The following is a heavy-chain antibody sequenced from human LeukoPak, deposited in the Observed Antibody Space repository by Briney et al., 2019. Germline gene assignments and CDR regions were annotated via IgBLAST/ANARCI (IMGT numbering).Heavy chain of an antibody. V-gene: IGHV3-30-3*01. Sequence: PGGSLRLSCATSGFTFSMSAMHWVRLAPGKGLDWVAVISFDGGNKFYADSVKGRFTISRDNSKNTLYLQMNSLRAEDTAVYYCANGLAYCGGDCYRAGAFDIWGQGTMVTVSS. D-gene: IGHD2-21*02. CDR2: ISFDGGNK. CDR3: ANGLAYCGGDCYRAGAFDI. J-gene: IGHJ3*02. CDR1: GFTFSMSA.